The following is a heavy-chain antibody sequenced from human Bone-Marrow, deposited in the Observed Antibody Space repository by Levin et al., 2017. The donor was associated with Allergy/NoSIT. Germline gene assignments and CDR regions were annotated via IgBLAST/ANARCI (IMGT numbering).Heavy chain of an antibody. CDR1: GGSFSGYF. D-gene: IGHD5-18*01. CDR3: ARVGSSYGYGGYFDY. CDR2: INHSGVT. Sequence: SQTLSLTCVVYGGSFSGYFWSWIRQPPGKGLEWIGEINHSGVTNYSPSLKSRVTISVDTSKNQFSLKLSSVTAADTAVYYCARVGSSYGYGGYFDYWGQGTLVTVSS. V-gene: IGHV4-34*01. J-gene: IGHJ4*02.